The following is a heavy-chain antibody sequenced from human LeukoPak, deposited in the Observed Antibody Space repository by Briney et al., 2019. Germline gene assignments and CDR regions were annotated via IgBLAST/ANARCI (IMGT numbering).Heavy chain of an antibody. Sequence: GESLRLSCVASGFTFSSYSMNWVRQAPGKGLEWVSSISSSSSYIYYADSVKGRFTISRDNAKNTLYLQMNSLRAEDTAVYYCASQYNWNDGRDYWGQGTLVTVSS. CDR1: GFTFSSYS. CDR2: ISSSSSYI. J-gene: IGHJ4*02. V-gene: IGHV3-21*01. CDR3: ASQYNWNDGRDY. D-gene: IGHD1-1*01.